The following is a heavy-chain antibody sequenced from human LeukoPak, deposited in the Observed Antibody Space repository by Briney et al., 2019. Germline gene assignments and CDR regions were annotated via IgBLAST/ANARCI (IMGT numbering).Heavy chain of an antibody. CDR1: GFTFSSYA. D-gene: IGHD1-26*01. V-gene: IGHV3-23*01. CDR3: AKDHIYVGATTDAFDI. Sequence: GGSLRLSCAASGFTFSSYAMSWVRQAPGKGLEWVSAISGSGGSTYYADSVKGRFTISRDNSKNTLYLQMNSLRAEDTAVYYCAKDHIYVGATTDAFDIWGQGTMVTVSS. CDR2: ISGSGGST. J-gene: IGHJ3*02.